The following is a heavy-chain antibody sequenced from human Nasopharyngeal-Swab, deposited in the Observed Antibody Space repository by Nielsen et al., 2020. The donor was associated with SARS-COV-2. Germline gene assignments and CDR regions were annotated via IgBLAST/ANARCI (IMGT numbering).Heavy chain of an antibody. CDR1: GFTFSSYA. J-gene: IGHJ2*01. Sequence: GGSLRLSCAASGFTFSSYAMHWVRQAPGKGLEWVAVISYDGSNKYYADSVKGRFTISRDNSKITLYLQMNSLRAEDTAVYYCARGGLLELGFYWYFDLWGRGTLVTVSS. V-gene: IGHV3-30-3*01. CDR2: ISYDGSNK. D-gene: IGHD2-21*02. CDR3: ARGGLLELGFYWYFDL.